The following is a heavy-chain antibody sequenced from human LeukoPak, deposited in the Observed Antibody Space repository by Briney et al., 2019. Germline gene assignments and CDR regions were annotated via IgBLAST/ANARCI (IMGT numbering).Heavy chain of an antibody. Sequence: SETLSLTCDVSGFSISSGYYWGWIRQPPGKGLEWIGTIYQSGSTYYNPSLKTRVTISVHTSKKQFSLQLTSVTAADTGVYYCARSFHYYDSSVAAFDIWGQGTMVTVSS. V-gene: IGHV4-38-2*01. CDR2: IYQSGST. CDR3: ARSFHYYDSSVAAFDI. J-gene: IGHJ3*02. D-gene: IGHD3-22*01. CDR1: GFSISSGYY.